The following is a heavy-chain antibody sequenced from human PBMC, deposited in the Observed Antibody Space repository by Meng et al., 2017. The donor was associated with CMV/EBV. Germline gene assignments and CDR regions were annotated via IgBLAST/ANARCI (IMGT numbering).Heavy chain of an antibody. J-gene: IGHJ4*02. CDR3: ARDLSFGSFDY. Sequence: CTVSGGSISSGVYYWRWIRQHPGKGLEWIGSIYYSGDTYYNPSLKSRVTISADTSKNQFSLKLSSVTAADTAVYYCARDLSFGSFDYWGQGTLVTVSS. CDR1: GGSISSGVYY. D-gene: IGHD3-10*01. V-gene: IGHV4-31*03. CDR2: IYYSGDT.